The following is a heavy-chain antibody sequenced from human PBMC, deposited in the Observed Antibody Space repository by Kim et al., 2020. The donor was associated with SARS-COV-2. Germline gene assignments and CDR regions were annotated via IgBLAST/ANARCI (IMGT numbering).Heavy chain of an antibody. CDR2: ISYDGSNK. CDR1: GFTFSSYG. CDR3: AKERRWYFDWLPYYYYYGMDV. Sequence: GGSLRLSCAASGFTFSSYGMHWVRQAPGKGLEWVAVISYDGSNKYYADSVKGRFTISRDNSKNTLYLQMNSLRAEDTAVYYFAKERRWYFDWLPYYYYYGMDVWGQGTTVTVSS. J-gene: IGHJ6*02. V-gene: IGHV3-30*18. D-gene: IGHD3-9*01.